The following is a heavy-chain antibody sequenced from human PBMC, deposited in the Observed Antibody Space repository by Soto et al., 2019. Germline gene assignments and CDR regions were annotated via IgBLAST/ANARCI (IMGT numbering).Heavy chain of an antibody. CDR3: ARPGDYVGGLDY. J-gene: IGHJ4*02. CDR1: GFTFSSYG. D-gene: IGHD4-17*01. V-gene: IGHV3-33*01. CDR2: IWYDGSNK. Sequence: QVQLVESGGGVVQPGRSLRLSCAASGFTFSSYGMHWVRQAPGKGLEWVAVIWYDGSNKYYAESVKGRFTISRDNSKNTLYLQMNSLRAEDTAVYYCARPGDYVGGLDYWGQGTLVTVSS.